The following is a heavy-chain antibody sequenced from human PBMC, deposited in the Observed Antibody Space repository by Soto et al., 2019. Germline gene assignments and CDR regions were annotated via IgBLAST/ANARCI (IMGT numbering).Heavy chain of an antibody. CDR1: GYTFTAYT. D-gene: IGHD5-12*01. CDR2: INAANGAT. J-gene: IGHJ4*02. V-gene: IGHV1-3*01. CDR3: ARVPFETSGVADY. Sequence: ASVKVSCKASGYTFTAYTIHWVRQAPGQSLEWMGWINAANGATKYSEKFQGRVTITRDTSARTAYMDLSSLSSKDTAVYFCARVPFETSGVADYWGQGTLVTVS.